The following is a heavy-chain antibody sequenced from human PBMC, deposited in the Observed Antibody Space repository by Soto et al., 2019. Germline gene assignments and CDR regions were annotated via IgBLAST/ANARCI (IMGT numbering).Heavy chain of an antibody. Sequence: SETLSLTCTVSGGSISSSSYYWGWIRQPPGKGLEWIGSIYYSGSTYYNPSLKSRVTISVDTSKNQFSLKLSSVTAADTAVYYCATSHWRGYSGYDSDYWGQGTLVTVSS. V-gene: IGHV4-39*01. CDR2: IYYSGST. D-gene: IGHD5-12*01. J-gene: IGHJ4*02. CDR1: GGSISSSSYY. CDR3: ATSHWRGYSGYDSDY.